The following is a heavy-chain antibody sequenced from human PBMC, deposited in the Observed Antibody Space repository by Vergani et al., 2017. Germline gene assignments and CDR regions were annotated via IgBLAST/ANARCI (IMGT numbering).Heavy chain of an antibody. Sequence: QVQLVQSGTAVKNPGDSVKLSCKASGYTFTSYGIGWVRQAPGQGLEWEGWISAYNGNTNYRPKFQGRVTMTIDTSTRTAYMELRSLTSYDTALYYCARDPYYYSLPGLRQAIYVMDVWGQ. J-gene: IGHJ6*02. CDR3: ARDPYYYSLPGLRQAIYVMDV. D-gene: IGHD3-9*01. V-gene: IGHV1-18*01. CDR1: GYTFTSYG. CDR2: ISAYNGNT.